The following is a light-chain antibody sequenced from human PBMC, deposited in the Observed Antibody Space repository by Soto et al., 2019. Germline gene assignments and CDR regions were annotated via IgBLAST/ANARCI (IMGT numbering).Light chain of an antibody. V-gene: IGKV1-9*01. CDR1: QGISSY. CDR3: PQTNSYPLP. CDR2: AAY. J-gene: IGKJ4*01. Sequence: IQVTHSPSSLSSSVLDIFTITCRASQGISSYLAWYQQKTGKAPKLMIYAAYNLQSGVQSKFSGSGSGTDFNLTIKSMQPEDSATYYCPQTNSYPLPFGGRTTLDIK.